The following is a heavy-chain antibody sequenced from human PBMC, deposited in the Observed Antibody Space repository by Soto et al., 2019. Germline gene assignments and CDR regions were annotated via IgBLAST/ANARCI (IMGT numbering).Heavy chain of an antibody. V-gene: IGHV3-23*01. D-gene: IGHD2-15*01. CDR3: AKDSRSHQQGWFGP. CDR2: ISGSGDYT. J-gene: IGHJ5*02. Sequence: EVQLLESGGGLVQPGESLRLSCAASGFTFSSYAMTWVHQAPGKVLGWGSSISGSGDYTYFADSVKGRFTISRDNSKDTLYLQMSSLRVEDTAIYYCAKDSRSHQQGWFGPWGQGTLVTVSS. CDR1: GFTFSSYA.